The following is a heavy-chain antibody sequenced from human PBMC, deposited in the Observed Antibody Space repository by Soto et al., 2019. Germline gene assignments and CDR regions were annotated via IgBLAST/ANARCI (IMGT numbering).Heavy chain of an antibody. CDR3: ARDRRAGNYYDSSGYVY. Sequence: SETLSLTCTVSGGSISSGDYYWSWIRQPPGKGLEWIGYIYYSGSTYYNPSLKSRVTISVDTSKNQFSLKLSSVTAADTAVYYCARDRRAGNYYDSSGYVYWGQGTLVTVSS. D-gene: IGHD3-22*01. V-gene: IGHV4-30-4*01. CDR1: GGSISSGDYY. CDR2: IYYSGST. J-gene: IGHJ4*02.